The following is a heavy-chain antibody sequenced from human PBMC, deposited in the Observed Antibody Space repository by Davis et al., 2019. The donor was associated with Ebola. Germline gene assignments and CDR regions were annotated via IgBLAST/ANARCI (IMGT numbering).Heavy chain of an antibody. V-gene: IGHV3-21*01. CDR2: ISSSSSYI. CDR1: GFTFSSYG. D-gene: IGHD6-13*01. CDR3: ARQLAAAGSMDV. J-gene: IGHJ6*02. Sequence: PGGSLRLSCAASGFTFSSYGMSWVRQAPGKGLEWVSSISSSSSYIYYADSVKGRFTISRDNAKNSLYLQMNSLRAEDTAVYYCARQLAAAGSMDVWGQGTTVTVSS.